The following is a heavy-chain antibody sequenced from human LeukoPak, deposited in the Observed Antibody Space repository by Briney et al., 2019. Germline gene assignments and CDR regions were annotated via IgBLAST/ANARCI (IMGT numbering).Heavy chain of an antibody. D-gene: IGHD2-2*01. V-gene: IGHV3-64*01. CDR3: ARSVLAAMSAFDI. Sequence: GGSLRLSCSASGFIFSSYTMQWVRHAPGKGLEYVSAISSNGDTTYYATSVKGRFTISRDNSKDTLYLQVGSLRAEDTAVYYCARSVLAAMSAFDIWGQGTMVTVSS. CDR1: GFIFSSYT. CDR2: ISSNGDTT. J-gene: IGHJ3*02.